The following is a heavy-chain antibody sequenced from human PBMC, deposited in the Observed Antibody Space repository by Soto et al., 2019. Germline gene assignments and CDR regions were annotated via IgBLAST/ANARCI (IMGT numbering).Heavy chain of an antibody. D-gene: IGHD6-19*01. J-gene: IGHJ4*02. V-gene: IGHV3-23*01. CDR3: AKHRRGAVATTPDY. CDR2: ISGSDGST. Sequence: EVQLLESGGGLVQPGGSLRLSCAASGFIFSSYAMTWVRQAPGKGLERVSGISGSDGSTYYADSVKGRFTVSRDNSKNTVYLQMNSLRAEDTAIYYCAKHRRGAVATTPDYWGQGTLVTVSS. CDR1: GFIFSSYA.